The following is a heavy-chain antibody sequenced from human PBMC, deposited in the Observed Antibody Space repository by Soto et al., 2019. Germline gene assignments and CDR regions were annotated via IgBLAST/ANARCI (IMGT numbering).Heavy chain of an antibody. D-gene: IGHD3-16*02. J-gene: IGHJ4*02. Sequence: QLQLQESGPGLVKPSETLSLTCTVSGGSISSSSYYWGWIRQPPGKGLEWIGSIYYSGSTYYNPSLKSRVTISVDTSKNQFSLKLSSVTAADTAVYYCARHGSGSTYDYVWGSYRRYYFDYWGQGTLVTVSS. V-gene: IGHV4-39*01. CDR3: ARHGSGSTYDYVWGSYRRYYFDY. CDR1: GGSISSSSYY. CDR2: IYYSGST.